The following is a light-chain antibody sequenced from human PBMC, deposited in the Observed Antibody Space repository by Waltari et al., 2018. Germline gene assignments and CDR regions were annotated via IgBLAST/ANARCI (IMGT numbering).Light chain of an antibody. CDR1: QIINTF. CDR2: TAS. V-gene: IGKV1-39*01. J-gene: IGKJ2*01. Sequence: DIQMTQSPSSLSASVGDRVTITFRASQIINTFLNWYQQKPGEAPKLLIYTASRMQGGVPSRFSGSGSGTEFSLTISSLQPDDFATYYCQQSFRIPYTFGLGTKLDI. CDR3: QQSFRIPYT.